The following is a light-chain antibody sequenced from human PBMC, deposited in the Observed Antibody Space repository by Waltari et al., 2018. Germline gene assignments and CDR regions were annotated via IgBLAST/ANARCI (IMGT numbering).Light chain of an antibody. J-gene: IGKJ1*01. V-gene: IGKV1-NL1*01. CDR2: AAS. CDR3: QQYYSTPKWT. CDR1: QGISNS. Sequence: DIQMTQSTSSLSASVGDRVTITCRASQGISNSLAWYQQKPGKAPKLLLYAASRLESGVPSRFSGSGSGTDYTLTISSLQPEDFATYYCQQYYSTPKWTFGQGTKVEIK.